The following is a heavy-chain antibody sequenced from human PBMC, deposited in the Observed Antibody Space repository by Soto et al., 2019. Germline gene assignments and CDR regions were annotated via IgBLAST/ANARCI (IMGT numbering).Heavy chain of an antibody. J-gene: IGHJ4*02. Sequence: AASVKVSCKASGYTFTSYAMHWVRQAPGQRLEWMGWINAGNGDTNYAQKFQDRVTLTTDTSTTTAHMELRNLGSEDTAVYYCARSGAYCTSITCLFDSFWGLGTLVTVSS. D-gene: IGHD2-8*01. V-gene: IGHV1-3*01. CDR1: GYTFTSYA. CDR2: INAGNGDT. CDR3: ARSGAYCTSITCLFDSF.